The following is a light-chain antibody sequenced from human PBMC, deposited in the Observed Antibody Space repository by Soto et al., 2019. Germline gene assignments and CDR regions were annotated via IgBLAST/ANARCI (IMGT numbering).Light chain of an antibody. Sequence: DIQMTQSPSTLSASVGDRVTITCRASQSITSWLAWYQQKPGKAPKPLISDASSLESGVPSRFSGSGSGTEFALTISSLQPDDSATYFCQQYDNYSWTFGQGTKVDIK. CDR3: QQYDNYSWT. J-gene: IGKJ1*01. CDR1: QSITSW. V-gene: IGKV1-5*01. CDR2: DAS.